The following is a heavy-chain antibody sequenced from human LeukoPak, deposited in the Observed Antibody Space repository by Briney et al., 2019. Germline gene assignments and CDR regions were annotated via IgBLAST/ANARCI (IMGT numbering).Heavy chain of an antibody. Sequence: SETLSLTCAVYGGSFSGYYWSWIRQPPGKGLEWIGEINHSGSTNYNPSLKSRVTISVDTSKNQFSLKLSSVTAADTAVYYCARVFEDYYGSGSYYRRLIFFDYWGQGTLVTVSS. V-gene: IGHV4-34*01. J-gene: IGHJ4*02. CDR3: ARVFEDYYGSGSYYRRLIFFDY. CDR2: INHSGST. D-gene: IGHD3-10*01. CDR1: GGSFSGYY.